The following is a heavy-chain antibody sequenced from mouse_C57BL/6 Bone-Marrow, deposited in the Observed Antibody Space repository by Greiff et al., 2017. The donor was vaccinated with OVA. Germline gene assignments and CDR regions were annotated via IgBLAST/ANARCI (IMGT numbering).Heavy chain of an antibody. CDR2: IYPRSGNT. V-gene: IGHV1-81*01. CDR1: GYTFTSYG. Sequence: VKLVESGAELARPGASVKLSCKASGYTFTSYGISWVKQRTGQGLEWIGEIYPRSGNTYYNEKFKGKATLTADKSSSTAYMELRSLTSEDSAVYFGARIYDGYHSAWFADWGKGTLVTVSA. D-gene: IGHD2-3*01. J-gene: IGHJ3*01. CDR3: ARIYDGYHSAWFAD.